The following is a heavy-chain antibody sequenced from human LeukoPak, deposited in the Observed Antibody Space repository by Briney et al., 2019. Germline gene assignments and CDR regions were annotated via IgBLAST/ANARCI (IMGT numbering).Heavy chain of an antibody. V-gene: IGHV3-64D*06. CDR1: GFTFGSYA. Sequence: GGSLRLSCSASGFTFGSYAMHWVRQAPGKGLEYVSAISSNGGSTYYADSVKGRFTISRDNSKNTLYLQMSSLRAEDTAVYYCVKENTAMVFVYWGQGTLVTVSS. D-gene: IGHD5-18*01. J-gene: IGHJ4*02. CDR2: ISSNGGST. CDR3: VKENTAMVFVY.